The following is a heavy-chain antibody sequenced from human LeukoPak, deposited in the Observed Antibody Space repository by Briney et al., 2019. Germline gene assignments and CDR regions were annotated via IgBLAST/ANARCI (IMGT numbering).Heavy chain of an antibody. CDR1: GFTFSSYA. CDR3: AKTGTPWYYFDY. Sequence: GGSLRLSCAASGFTFSSYAMSWVRQAPGKELEWVSATSGSGGSTYYADSVKGRFTISRDNSKNTLYLQMNSLRAEDTAVYYCAKTGTPWYYFDYWGQGTLVTVSS. CDR2: TSGSGGST. D-gene: IGHD6-13*01. V-gene: IGHV3-23*01. J-gene: IGHJ4*02.